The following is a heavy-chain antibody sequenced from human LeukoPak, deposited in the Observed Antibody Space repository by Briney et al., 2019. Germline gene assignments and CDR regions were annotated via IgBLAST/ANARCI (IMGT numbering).Heavy chain of an antibody. CDR1: GFTFGNRW. D-gene: IGHD3-10*01. CDR2: MNQDGSEM. V-gene: IGHV3-7*01. J-gene: IGHJ4*02. CDR3: VKSYVARGLLTEDY. Sequence: GGSLRLSCAASGFTFGNRWMSWVRQAPGKGLEWVANMNQDGSEMYYVDSVKGRFTISRDNADNSLFLQMNSLRAEDTALYYCVKSYVARGLLTEDYWSQGTLVTVSS.